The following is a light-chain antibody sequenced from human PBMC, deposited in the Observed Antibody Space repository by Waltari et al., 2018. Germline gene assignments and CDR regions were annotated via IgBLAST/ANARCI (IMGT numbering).Light chain of an antibody. CDR2: DAT. CDR3: QQRKSWPFT. V-gene: IGKV3-11*01. Sequence: DIVMTQSPTTLSLSPGERVTLSCRASQTGYNYLAWYQQKAGQAPRLLIYDATKRATGVPARFSGSGFGADFTLTISSLEPEDFVVYYCQQRKSWPFTFGGGSRVDIK. CDR1: QTGYNY. J-gene: IGKJ4*01.